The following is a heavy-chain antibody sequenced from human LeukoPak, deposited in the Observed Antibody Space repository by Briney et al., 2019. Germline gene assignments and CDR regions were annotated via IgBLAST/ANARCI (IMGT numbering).Heavy chain of an antibody. V-gene: IGHV3-64D*06. Sequence: GGSLRLSCSASGFTFSSYAMHWVRQAPGKGLEYVSAISSNGGSTYYADSVKGRFTISRDNSKNTLYLRMSSLRAEDTAVYYCALSREYHPLDGMDVWGQGTTVTVSS. D-gene: IGHD2-2*01. CDR3: ALSREYHPLDGMDV. CDR1: GFTFSSYA. J-gene: IGHJ6*02. CDR2: ISSNGGST.